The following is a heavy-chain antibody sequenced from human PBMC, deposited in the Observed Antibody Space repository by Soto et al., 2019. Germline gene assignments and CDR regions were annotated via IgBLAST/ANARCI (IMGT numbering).Heavy chain of an antibody. CDR1: GGSFSGYY. CDR2: INHSGST. V-gene: IGHV4-34*01. J-gene: IGHJ5*02. CDR3: ARGYRNYYILTGYSLSWFDP. D-gene: IGHD3-9*01. Sequence: SQTLPLTCAVYGGSFSGYYWTWIRQPPGTGLEWIGEINHSGSTNYNPSLKSRVTISVDTSKNQFSLKLTSVTAADTAVYYCARGYRNYYILTGYSLSWFDPWCQGTLVTLSS.